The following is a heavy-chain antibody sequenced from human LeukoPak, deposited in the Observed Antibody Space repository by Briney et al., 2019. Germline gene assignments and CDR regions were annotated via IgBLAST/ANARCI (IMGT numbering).Heavy chain of an antibody. D-gene: IGHD6-19*01. J-gene: IGHJ4*02. V-gene: IGHV4-59*08. Sequence: PSETLSLTCTVSGGSISSYYWSWIRQPPGKGLEWIGYIYYSGSTNYNPSLKSRVTISVDTSKNQFSLKLSSVTAADTAVYYCVGYSSGWYSFDYWGQGTLVTVSS. CDR3: VGYSSGWYSFDY. CDR2: IYYSGST. CDR1: GGSISSYY.